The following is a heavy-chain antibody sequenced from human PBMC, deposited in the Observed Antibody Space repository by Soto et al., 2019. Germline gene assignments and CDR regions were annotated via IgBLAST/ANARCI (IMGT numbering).Heavy chain of an antibody. CDR1: GITFINAW. V-gene: IGHV3-15*01. J-gene: IGHJ4*02. CDR3: TTDPGDYEDF. Sequence: EVQLVESGGDLVKPGGCLRLSCAASGITFINAWMSWVRQAPGKGLEWVGRIKNKADGGTADYAAPVRDRFTISRDDSKNTRFLQMNSHETEDTAVYYCTTDPGDYEDFWGQGTLVTVSS. D-gene: IGHD4-17*01. CDR2: IKNKADGGTA.